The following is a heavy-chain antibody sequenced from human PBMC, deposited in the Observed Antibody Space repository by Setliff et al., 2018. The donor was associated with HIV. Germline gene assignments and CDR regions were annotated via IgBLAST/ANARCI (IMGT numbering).Heavy chain of an antibody. CDR2: IRSEAYGGTT. D-gene: IGHD5-18*01. CDR3: TRDKGYAFDI. Sequence: LRLSCAASGFSFRSYAVSWVRQAPGKGLGWVGLIRSEAYGGTTEYAASVKDRFTVSRDDSKSIAYLQINSLKTEDTAVYYCTRDKGYAFDIWGQGTMVTVSS. CDR1: GFSFRSYA. J-gene: IGHJ3*02. V-gene: IGHV3-49*04.